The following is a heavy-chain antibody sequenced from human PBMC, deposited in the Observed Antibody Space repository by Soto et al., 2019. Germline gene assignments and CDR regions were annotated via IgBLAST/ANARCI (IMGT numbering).Heavy chain of an antibody. CDR3: ARSSRSLVVATIDH. J-gene: IGHJ4*02. D-gene: IGHD5-12*01. V-gene: IGHV4-39*01. Sequence: QLQLQESGPGLVKPSETLSLTCTVSGGSISSSSYYWGWIRQPPGMRLEWVGSVYYGGSTYYNPSLESRVTISVDTSKNQFSLKLNSVTAADKAIYYCARSSRSLVVATIDHWGQGALVTVSS. CDR2: VYYGGST. CDR1: GGSISSSSYY.